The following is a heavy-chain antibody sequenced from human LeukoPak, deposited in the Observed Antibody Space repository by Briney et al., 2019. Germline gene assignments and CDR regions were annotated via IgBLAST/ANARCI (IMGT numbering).Heavy chain of an antibody. J-gene: IGHJ4*02. V-gene: IGHV3-74*01. CDR1: GFTFSSYT. CDR3: ARAGYSYGLDY. Sequence: GGSLRLSCVASGFTFSSYTMNWVRQAPGKGLVWVSRITSDGSSTRYADSVKGRFTISRDNAKNTLYLQMNSLRAEDTAVYYCARAGYSYGLDYWGQGTLVTVSS. D-gene: IGHD5-18*01. CDR2: ITSDGSST.